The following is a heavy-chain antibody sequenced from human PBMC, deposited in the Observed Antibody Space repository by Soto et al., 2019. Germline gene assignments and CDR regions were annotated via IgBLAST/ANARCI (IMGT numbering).Heavy chain of an antibody. CDR1: GGSISSGGYY. Sequence: QVQLQESGPGLVKPSQTLSLTCTVSGGSISSGGYYWSWIRQHPGKGLEWIGYIYYSGSTYYNPSLKRRVTISVDTSKNQSSLKLSSVTAADTAVYYCAREAAAALSAFAIWGQGTMVTVSS. CDR3: AREAAAALSAFAI. CDR2: IYYSGST. D-gene: IGHD6-13*01. J-gene: IGHJ3*02. V-gene: IGHV4-31*03.